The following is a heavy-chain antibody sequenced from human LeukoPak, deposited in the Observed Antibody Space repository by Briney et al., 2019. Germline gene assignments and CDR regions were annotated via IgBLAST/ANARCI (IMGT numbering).Heavy chain of an antibody. J-gene: IGHJ4*02. V-gene: IGHV1-69*01. D-gene: IGHD3-3*01. CDR2: IIPIFGTA. Sequence: ASVKVSCKASGGTFGSYAISWVRQAPGQGLEWMGGIIPIFGTANYAQKFQGRVTITADESTSTAYMELRSLRSDDTAVYYCARDSIFGVAQNYWGQGTLVTVSS. CDR1: GGTFGSYA. CDR3: ARDSIFGVAQNY.